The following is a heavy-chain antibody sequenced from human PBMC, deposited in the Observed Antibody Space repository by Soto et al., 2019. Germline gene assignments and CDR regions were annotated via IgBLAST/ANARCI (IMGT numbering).Heavy chain of an antibody. Sequence: GESLKISCKGSGYSFTSYWIVWVRQMPGKGLEWMGIIYPGDSDTRYSPSFQGQVTISADKSISTAYLQWSSVKASDTAMYYCARRGYYTSGYYPGAFDIWGQGTIVTVS. CDR1: GYSFTSYW. CDR3: ARRGYYTSGYYPGAFDI. V-gene: IGHV5-51*01. D-gene: IGHD3-22*01. CDR2: IYPGDSDT. J-gene: IGHJ3*02.